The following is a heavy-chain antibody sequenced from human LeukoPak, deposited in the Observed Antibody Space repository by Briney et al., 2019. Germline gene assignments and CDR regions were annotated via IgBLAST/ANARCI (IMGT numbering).Heavy chain of an antibody. CDR2: ISYDGSNK. Sequence: GGSLRLSCAASGLTFSSYAMHWVRQAPGKGLEWVAVISYDGSNKYYADSVKGRFTISRDNTKNTLYLQMNSLRAEDTAVYYCARDPSRGYSYGPKAGFYYYYGMDVWGQGTTVTVSS. CDR1: GLTFSSYA. J-gene: IGHJ6*02. D-gene: IGHD5-18*01. V-gene: IGHV3-30*04. CDR3: ARDPSRGYSYGPKAGFYYYYGMDV.